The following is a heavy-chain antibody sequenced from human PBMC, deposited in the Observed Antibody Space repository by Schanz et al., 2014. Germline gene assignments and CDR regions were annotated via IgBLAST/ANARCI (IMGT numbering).Heavy chain of an antibody. J-gene: IGHJ3*02. V-gene: IGHV3-11*06. Sequence: GRVGEAGGGLVKPGGSLRLSCAASGFTFSDNFMSWVRQAPGKGLEWISYITTSTSYTNYAASVKGRFTISRDNAKKSLFLQMNSLRAEDTAVYYCARLSRMGACDIWGQGTMGAVSS. CDR1: GFTFSDNF. CDR2: ITTSTSYT. CDR3: ARLSRMGACDI. D-gene: IGHD2-8*01.